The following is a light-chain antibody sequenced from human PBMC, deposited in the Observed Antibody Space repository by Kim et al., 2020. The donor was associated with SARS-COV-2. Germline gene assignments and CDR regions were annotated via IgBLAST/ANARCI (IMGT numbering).Light chain of an antibody. CDR3: QQYNNWPLFT. CDR2: GAS. J-gene: IGKJ3*01. V-gene: IGKV3-15*01. CDR1: HSVSSN. Sequence: SLGERATCSCRASHSVSSNLAWYQQKPGQAPMLLIYGASTRATGIPARFSGSGSGTEFTLTISSLQSEDFAVYYCQQYNNWPLFTFGPGTKVDIK.